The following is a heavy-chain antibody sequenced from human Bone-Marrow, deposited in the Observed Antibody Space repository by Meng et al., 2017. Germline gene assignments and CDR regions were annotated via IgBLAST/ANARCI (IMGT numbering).Heavy chain of an antibody. D-gene: IGHD3-22*01. J-gene: IGHJ2*01. CDR3: ARVPSVVVVISLTWYFDL. Sequence: GGSLRLSCAASGFTFSSYAMHWVRQAPGKGLEWVAVISYDESNKYYADSVKGRFTISRDNSKNTLYLQMNSLRAEDTAVYYCARVPSVVVVISLTWYFDLWGPGTLVTVSS. CDR2: ISYDESNK. V-gene: IGHV3-30*04. CDR1: GFTFSSYA.